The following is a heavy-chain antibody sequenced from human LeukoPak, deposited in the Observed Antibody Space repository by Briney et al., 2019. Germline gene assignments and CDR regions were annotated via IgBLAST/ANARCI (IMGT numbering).Heavy chain of an antibody. D-gene: IGHD2-2*01. CDR2: MNPNTGET. CDR1: GYTFTSYD. V-gene: IGHV1-8*01. J-gene: IGHJ5*02. CDR3: ARKTCSTTSCLHP. Sequence: ASVKVSCKASGYTFTSYDINWVRQAAGQGLEWMGYMNPNTGETGYAQRFQGRVTMTRDTSIDTAYMELSSLGSEDTAVYYCARKTCSTTSCLHPWGQGTLVTVSS.